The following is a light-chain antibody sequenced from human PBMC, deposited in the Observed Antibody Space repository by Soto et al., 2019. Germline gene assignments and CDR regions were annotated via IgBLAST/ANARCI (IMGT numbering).Light chain of an antibody. CDR3: QQYNNWPWT. J-gene: IGKJ1*01. Sequence: EIVMTQSPATLSVSPGEGATLACRASQSVSSNLAWYQQKPGQAPRLLIYGASTRATDVPARFSGSGSGTEFTLTISSLQSEDFAVYSCQQYNNWPWTFGQGTKVDIK. CDR2: GAS. CDR1: QSVSSN. V-gene: IGKV3-15*01.